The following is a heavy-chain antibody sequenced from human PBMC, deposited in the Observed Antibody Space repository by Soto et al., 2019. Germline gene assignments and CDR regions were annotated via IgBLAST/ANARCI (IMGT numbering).Heavy chain of an antibody. V-gene: IGHV3-48*01. CDR1: GFTFSSYS. CDR2: ISSSSSTI. CDR3: ARETWIQLYYAAYYYYMDV. Sequence: GGSLRLSCAASGFTFSSYSMNWVRQAPGKGLEWVSYISSSSSTIYYADSVKGRFTISRDNAKNSLYLQMNSLRAEDTAVYYCARETWIQLYYAAYYYYMDVWGKGTTVTVSS. J-gene: IGHJ6*03. D-gene: IGHD5-18*01.